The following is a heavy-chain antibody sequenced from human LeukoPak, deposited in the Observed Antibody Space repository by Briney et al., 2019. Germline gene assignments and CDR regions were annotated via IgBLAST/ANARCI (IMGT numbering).Heavy chain of an antibody. CDR3: ARGAWFGATRGGVFFDY. CDR1: GGSISSGGYY. Sequence: SETLSLTCTVSGGSISSGGYYWSWIRQHPGKGLEWIGHIYYSGSTYYNPSLKSRVTISVDTSKNQFSLKLSSVTAADTAVYYCARGAWFGATRGGVFFDYWGQGTLVTVSS. CDR2: IYYSGST. J-gene: IGHJ4*02. D-gene: IGHD3-10*01. V-gene: IGHV4-31*03.